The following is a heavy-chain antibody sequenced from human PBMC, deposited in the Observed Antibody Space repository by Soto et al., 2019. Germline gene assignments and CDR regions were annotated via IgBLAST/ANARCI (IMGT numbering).Heavy chain of an antibody. CDR1: GFRFSNSV. Sequence: SAQISCKTAGFRFSNSVVQWVPQARGQRTEWMRWIVLGSGNAKYEQKSQERLAITWDMSTRTVYMGVSRTRSDDTAVYYCAAELYSGGRCCSFDIRR. CDR2: IVLGSGNA. CDR3: AAELYSGGRCCSFDI. V-gene: IGHV1-58*01. J-gene: IGHJ3*02. D-gene: IGHD2-15*01.